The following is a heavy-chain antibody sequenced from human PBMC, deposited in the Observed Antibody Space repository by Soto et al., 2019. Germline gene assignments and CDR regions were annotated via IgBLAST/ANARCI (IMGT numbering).Heavy chain of an antibody. CDR3: ARGHSWVRGVITKYYYYGMDV. V-gene: IGHV4-34*01. J-gene: IGHJ6*02. Sequence: SETLSLTCAVYGGSFSGYYWSWIRQPPGKGLEWIGEINHSGSTNYNPSLKSRVTISVDTSKNQFSLKLSSVTAADTAVYYCARGHSWVRGVITKYYYYGMDVWGQGTTVTVSS. CDR2: INHSGST. CDR1: GGSFSGYY. D-gene: IGHD3-10*01.